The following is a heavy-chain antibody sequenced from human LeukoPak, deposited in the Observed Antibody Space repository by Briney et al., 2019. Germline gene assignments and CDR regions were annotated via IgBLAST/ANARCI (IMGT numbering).Heavy chain of an antibody. CDR1: GFTFSSYA. D-gene: IGHD3-16*01. CDR2: ISGSGGST. Sequence: GGSLRLSCAASGFTFSSYAMSWVRQAPGKGLEWVSAISGSGGSTYYADSVKGRFTVSRDSSKNTAYLQMNSLRAEDTAVYYCARGYASASQDYWGQGTLVTASS. J-gene: IGHJ4*02. V-gene: IGHV3-23*01. CDR3: ARGYASASQDY.